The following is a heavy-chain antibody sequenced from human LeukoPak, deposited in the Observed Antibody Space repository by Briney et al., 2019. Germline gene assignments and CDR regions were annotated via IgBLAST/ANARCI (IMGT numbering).Heavy chain of an antibody. J-gene: IGHJ6*02. CDR3: AKGITVAVGYYYYGMDV. CDR2: IGVAANT. CDR1: GFTFSSYD. Sequence: GGSLRLSCAASGFTFSSYDMHWVRQATGKGLEWVSAIGVAANTFYSGSVKGRLTISRENAKNSLYLLMTSLRAEDTAVYYCAKGITVAVGYYYYGMDVWGQGTTVTVSS. V-gene: IGHV3-13*01. D-gene: IGHD3-10*01.